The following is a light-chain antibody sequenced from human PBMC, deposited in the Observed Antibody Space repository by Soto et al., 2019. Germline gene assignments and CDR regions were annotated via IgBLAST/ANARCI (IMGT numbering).Light chain of an antibody. CDR3: CSHADIYTWV. CDR2: DVS. J-gene: IGLJ3*02. Sequence: QSALTQPRSVSGSPGQSVTISCAGASSDIGTYNYVSWYQQHPGKAPKLLIFDVSSRPSGVPDRFSGSKSGNTASLTISGLQAEDEADYYCCSHADIYTWVFGGGTKLTVL. CDR1: SSDIGTYNY. V-gene: IGLV2-11*01.